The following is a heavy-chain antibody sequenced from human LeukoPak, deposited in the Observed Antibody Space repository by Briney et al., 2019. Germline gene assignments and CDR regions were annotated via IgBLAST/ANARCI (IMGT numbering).Heavy chain of an antibody. D-gene: IGHD1-26*01. CDR3: ARALVERYYYYGMDV. CDR2: IYYSGST. Sequence: SETLSLTCTVSGGSISSYYWSWIRQPPGKGLEWIGYIYYSGSTNYNPSLKSRVTISVDTSKNQFSLKLSSVTAADTAVYYCARALVERYYYYGMDVWGQGTTVTVSS. J-gene: IGHJ6*02. CDR1: GGSISSYY. V-gene: IGHV4-59*01.